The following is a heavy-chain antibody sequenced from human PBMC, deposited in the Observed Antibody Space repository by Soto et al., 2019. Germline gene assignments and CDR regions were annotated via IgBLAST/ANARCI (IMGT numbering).Heavy chain of an antibody. CDR3: AKRLYAFVYGMDV. CDR1: GFTFSNYA. J-gene: IGHJ6*02. D-gene: IGHD3-3*01. V-gene: IGHV3-23*01. Sequence: SGGSLRLSCAASGFTFSNYAMSWVRQAPGRGLEWVSTISGGGGSTYYADSVKGRFTISRDNPKNTLYLQMNSLRAEDTAVYYCAKRLYAFVYGMDVWGQGTTVTVSS. CDR2: ISGGGGST.